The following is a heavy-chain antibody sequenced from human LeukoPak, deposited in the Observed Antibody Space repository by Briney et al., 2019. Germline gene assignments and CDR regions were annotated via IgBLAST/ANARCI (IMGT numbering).Heavy chain of an antibody. J-gene: IGHJ6*02. CDR3: ARDTTVTRYYYYYYGMDV. Sequence: PGRSLRLSCAASGFTFSSYGMHWVRQAPGKGLEWVAVIWFDGSNKYYADSVKGRFTISRDNPKNTLYLQMNSLRAEDTAVYYCARDTTVTRYYYYYYGMDVWGQGTTVTVSS. V-gene: IGHV3-33*01. CDR2: IWFDGSNK. CDR1: GFTFSSYG. D-gene: IGHD4-11*01.